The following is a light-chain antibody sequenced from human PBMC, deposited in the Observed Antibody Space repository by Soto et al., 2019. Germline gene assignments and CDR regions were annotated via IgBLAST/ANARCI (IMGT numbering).Light chain of an antibody. CDR1: QSVSSW. CDR2: DAS. Sequence: DIQMTQSPSTLSASLGDTVTITCRASQSVSSWLAWYQQRAGKAPKVLMYDASSLESGIPSRFSGSGSGTEFTLTISSLHPDDFATYYCQQYNTYSWTFGQGTKVDIK. J-gene: IGKJ1*01. V-gene: IGKV1-5*01. CDR3: QQYNTYSWT.